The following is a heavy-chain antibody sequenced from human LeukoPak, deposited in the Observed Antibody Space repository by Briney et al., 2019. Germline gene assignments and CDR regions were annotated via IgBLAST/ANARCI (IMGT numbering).Heavy chain of an antibody. CDR2: ISSSSSTI. Sequence: GGPLRLSCAASGFTFSSYSMNWVRQAPGNGLEWVSYISSSSSTIYYADSVKGRFTISRDNAKNSLYLQMNSLRDEDTAVYYCAGGWDIVVVVAATLGAFDIWGQGTMVTVSS. CDR3: AGGWDIVVVVAATLGAFDI. J-gene: IGHJ3*02. CDR1: GFTFSSYS. D-gene: IGHD2-15*01. V-gene: IGHV3-48*02.